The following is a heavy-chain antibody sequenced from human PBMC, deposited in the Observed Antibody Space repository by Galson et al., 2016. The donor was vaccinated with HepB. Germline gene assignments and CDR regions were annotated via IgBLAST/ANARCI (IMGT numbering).Heavy chain of an antibody. Sequence: SLRLSCAGSGSTLSRYWMSWVRQAPGKGLEWVANIKEDGSEKKYVDSVKGRFTISRDNAKNSVYLQMNSLRAEDTAVYYCTWDIAAFGGVMEWGQGTLVTISS. J-gene: IGHJ4*02. CDR2: IKEDGSEK. D-gene: IGHD3-16*01. V-gene: IGHV3-7*04. CDR3: TWDIAAFGGVME. CDR1: GSTLSRYW.